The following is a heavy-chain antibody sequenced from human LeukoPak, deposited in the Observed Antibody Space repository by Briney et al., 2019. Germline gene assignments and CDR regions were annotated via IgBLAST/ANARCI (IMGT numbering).Heavy chain of an antibody. CDR3: ARGSDDFWSGYSPSY. CDR1: GYTFTGYY. V-gene: IGHV1-2*02. CDR2: INPNSGGT. D-gene: IGHD3-3*01. J-gene: IGHJ4*02. Sequence: ASVKVSCKASGYTFTGYYMHWVRQAPGQGLEWMGWINPNSGGTNYAQKFQGRVTMTRDTSISTAYMELRRLRSDDTAVYYCARGSDDFWSGYSPSYWGQGTLVTVSS.